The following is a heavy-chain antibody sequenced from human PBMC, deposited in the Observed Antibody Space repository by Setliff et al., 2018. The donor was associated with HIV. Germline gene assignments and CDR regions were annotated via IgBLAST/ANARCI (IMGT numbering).Heavy chain of an antibody. CDR2: IIPMFGTA. CDR3: ARVGERWLQFYYFDN. Sequence: VASVKVSCKASGGTFSNSAISWVRQAPGQGPEWMGRIIPMFGTANYAQKFQGRVTITADKSTSTAYMELSSLRSEDTAVYYCARVGERWLQFYYFDNWGQGTLVTVSS. D-gene: IGHD5-12*01. V-gene: IGHV1-69*06. CDR1: GGTFSNSA. J-gene: IGHJ4*02.